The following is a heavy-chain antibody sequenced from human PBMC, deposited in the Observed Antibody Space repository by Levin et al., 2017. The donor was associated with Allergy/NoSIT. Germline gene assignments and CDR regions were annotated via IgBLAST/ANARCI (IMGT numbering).Heavy chain of an antibody. V-gene: IGHV3-66*01. CDR2: IYSGGST. Sequence: PGGSLRLSCAASGFTVSSNYMSWVRQAPGKGLEWVSVIYSGGSTYYADSVKGRFTISRDNSKNTLYLQMNSLRAEDTAVYYCARGVGYCSGGSCYSYGMDVWGQGTTVTVSS. D-gene: IGHD2-15*01. J-gene: IGHJ6*02. CDR1: GFTVSSNY. CDR3: ARGVGYCSGGSCYSYGMDV.